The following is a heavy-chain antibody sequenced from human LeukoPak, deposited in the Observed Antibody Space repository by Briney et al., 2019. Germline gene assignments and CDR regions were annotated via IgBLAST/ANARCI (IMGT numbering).Heavy chain of an antibody. CDR1: GFTFSSYG. J-gene: IGHJ4*02. CDR3: AKDEHTMIVVVLFDY. Sequence: GRSLRLSCAASGFTFSSYGMHWVRQAPGKGLEWVAVISYDGSNKYYADSVKGRFTISRDNSKNTLYLQMNSLRAEDTAVYYCAKDEHTMIVVVLFDYWGQGTLVTVSS. CDR2: ISYDGSNK. D-gene: IGHD3-22*01. V-gene: IGHV3-30*18.